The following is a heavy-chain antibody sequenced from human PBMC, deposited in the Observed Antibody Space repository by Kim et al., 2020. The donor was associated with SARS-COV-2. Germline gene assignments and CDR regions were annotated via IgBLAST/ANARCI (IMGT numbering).Heavy chain of an antibody. V-gene: IGHV4-34*01. CDR2: INHSGST. Sequence: SETLSLTCAVYGGSFSGYYWSWIRQPPGKGLEWIGEINHSGSTNYNPSLKSRVTISVDTSKNQFSLRLSSVTAADTAVYYCARSGYSYAERAFDIWGQGTMVTVSS. CDR1: GGSFSGYY. CDR3: ARSGYSYAERAFDI. D-gene: IGHD5-18*01. J-gene: IGHJ3*02.